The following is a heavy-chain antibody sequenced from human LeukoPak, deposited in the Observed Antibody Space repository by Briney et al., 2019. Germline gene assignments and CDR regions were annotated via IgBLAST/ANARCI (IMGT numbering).Heavy chain of an antibody. CDR3: AKDQHYDSNSLDV. Sequence: TGGSLILSCAASGFSFRTFGMHWVRQAPGKGLEWVAIISYDGSNEAYADSVKGRFSISRDNSKNTLYLQMNSLRPEDTAVYYCAKDQHYDSNSLDVWGPGTTVTVSS. D-gene: IGHD3-22*01. V-gene: IGHV3-30*18. J-gene: IGHJ6*02. CDR1: GFSFRTFG. CDR2: ISYDGSNE.